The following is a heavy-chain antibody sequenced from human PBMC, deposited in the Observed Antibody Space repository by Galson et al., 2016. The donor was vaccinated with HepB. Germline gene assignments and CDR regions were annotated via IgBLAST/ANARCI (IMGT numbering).Heavy chain of an antibody. D-gene: IGHD2-15*01. Sequence: SLRLSCAASGFAFSDFGMHWVRQAPGKGLEWVALIWYDGSNKHYADSVKGRFTISRDNSKNTLYLQMNSLTAEDTAVYYCARLGGSLGMDVWGQETTVTVSS. J-gene: IGHJ6*02. CDR3: ARLGGSLGMDV. CDR2: IWYDGSNK. CDR1: GFAFSDFG. V-gene: IGHV3-33*01.